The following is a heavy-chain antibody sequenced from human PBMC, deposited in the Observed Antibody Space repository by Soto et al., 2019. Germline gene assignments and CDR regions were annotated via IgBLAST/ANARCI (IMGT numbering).Heavy chain of an antibody. Sequence: SETLSLTCTVSGGSVSSGSYYWSWIRQPPGKGLEWIGYIYYSGSTNYNPSLKSRVTISVDTSKNQFSLKLSSVTAADTAVYYCARSFRVLGYCSSTSCPTNWFDPWGQGTLVTVSS. CDR3: ARSFRVLGYCSSTSCPTNWFDP. CDR1: GGSVSSGSYY. V-gene: IGHV4-61*01. CDR2: IYYSGST. J-gene: IGHJ5*02. D-gene: IGHD2-2*01.